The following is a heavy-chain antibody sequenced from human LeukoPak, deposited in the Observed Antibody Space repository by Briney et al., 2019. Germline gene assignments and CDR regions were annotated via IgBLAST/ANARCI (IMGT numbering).Heavy chain of an antibody. CDR3: ASLRGGFGELLVDI. CDR1: GYTFTGYY. Sequence: ASVKVSCKASGYTFTGYYMHWMRQAPGQGLEWMGWINPNSGGTNYAQKFQGRVTMTRDTSISTAYMEQSRLRSDDTAVYYCASLRGGFGELLVDIWGQGTMVTVSS. J-gene: IGHJ3*02. CDR2: INPNSGGT. D-gene: IGHD3-10*01. V-gene: IGHV1-2*02.